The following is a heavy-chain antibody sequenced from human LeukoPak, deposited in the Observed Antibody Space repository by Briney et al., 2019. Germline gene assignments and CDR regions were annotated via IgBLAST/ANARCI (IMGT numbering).Heavy chain of an antibody. V-gene: IGHV4-30-2*01. CDR1: GGSISSGGYY. Sequence: PSETLSLTCTVSGGSISSGGYYWSWIRQPPGKGLEWIGYIYHSGSTYYNPSLKSRVTISVDRFKNQFSLKLSSVTAADTAVYYCAREPIAVAGRGGFDYWGQGTLVTVSS. J-gene: IGHJ4*02. CDR2: IYHSGST. D-gene: IGHD6-19*01. CDR3: AREPIAVAGRGGFDY.